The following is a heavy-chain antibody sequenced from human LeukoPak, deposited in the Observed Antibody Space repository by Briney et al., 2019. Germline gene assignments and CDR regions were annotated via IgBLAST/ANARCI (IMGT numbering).Heavy chain of an antibody. J-gene: IGHJ6*03. V-gene: IGHV4-59*01. CDR1: GDSISSYF. D-gene: IGHD3-10*01. Sequence: SETLSLTCTVSGDSISSYFWSLIRQPPGKGLEWIGYISYSGSTNYSPSLKSRVTISVDTSKNQFSLKLSSVTAADTAVYYCARAAGDSPPYYCYMDVWGKGTTVTVSS. CDR2: ISYSGST. CDR3: ARAAGDSPPYYCYMDV.